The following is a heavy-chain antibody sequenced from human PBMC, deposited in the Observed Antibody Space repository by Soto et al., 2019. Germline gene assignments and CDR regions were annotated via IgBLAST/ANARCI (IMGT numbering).Heavy chain of an antibody. V-gene: IGHV4-31*03. CDR3: ARKARYCSGGSCYAFDY. CDR1: GGSISSGGYY. J-gene: IGHJ4*02. D-gene: IGHD2-15*01. Sequence: SETLSLTCTVSGGSISSGGYYWSWIRQHLGKGLEWIGYIYYSGSTYYNPSLKSRVTISVDTSKNQFSLKLSSVTAAGTAVYYCARKARYCSGGSCYAFDYWGQGTLVTVSS. CDR2: IYYSGST.